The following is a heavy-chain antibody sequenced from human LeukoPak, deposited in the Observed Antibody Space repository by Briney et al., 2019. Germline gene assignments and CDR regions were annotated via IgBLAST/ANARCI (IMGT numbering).Heavy chain of an antibody. CDR3: ARDPKVIVVPDSRNDRNDP. D-gene: IGHD1-1*01. V-gene: IGHV1-69*04. CDR1: GDTFGNYA. Sequence: SVTVSCTASGDTFGNYAINWVRQAPGQGLEWMGRISPIFPKTDYAQKFQGRVTITADKSTSTAYLELSSLSSEDTAVYYCARDPKVIVVPDSRNDRNDPWGQGTLVTVSS. J-gene: IGHJ5*02. CDR2: ISPIFPKT.